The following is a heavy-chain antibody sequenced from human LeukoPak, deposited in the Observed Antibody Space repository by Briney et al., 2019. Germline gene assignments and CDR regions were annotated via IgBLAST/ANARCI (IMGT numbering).Heavy chain of an antibody. Sequence: SQTQSLTCTVSGGSISSGSYYWSWIRQPAGKGLEWIGRIYTSGSTNYNPSLKSRVTISVDTSKNQFSLKLSSVTAADTAVYYCARSTMIEENWFDPWGQGTLVTVSS. D-gene: IGHD3-22*01. J-gene: IGHJ5*02. CDR1: GGSISSGSYY. CDR2: IYTSGST. V-gene: IGHV4-61*02. CDR3: ARSTMIEENWFDP.